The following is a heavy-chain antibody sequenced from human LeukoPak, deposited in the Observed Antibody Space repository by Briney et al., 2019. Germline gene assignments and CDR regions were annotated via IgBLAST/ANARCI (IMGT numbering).Heavy chain of an antibody. J-gene: IGHJ3*02. Sequence: GASLQISCKGSESSFTSNWIAWGRQLPGKGLEWIGIIYPGGSDTKYSPPIQGQVTISADKSINTAFLQWSSLEASDTARYCCATELVAVGAFDIWGEGAMVTVSS. D-gene: IGHD2-15*01. V-gene: IGHV5-51*01. CDR1: ESSFTSNW. CDR3: ATELVAVGAFDI. CDR2: IYPGGSDT.